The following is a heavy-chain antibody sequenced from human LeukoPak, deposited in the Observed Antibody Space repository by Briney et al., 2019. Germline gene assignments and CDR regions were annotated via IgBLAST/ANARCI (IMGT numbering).Heavy chain of an antibody. J-gene: IGHJ4*02. Sequence: GESLKISCKGSGYSFTSYWIGWVRQMPGKGLEWMGIIYPGDSDTRYSPSFQGQVTISADKSISTAYLQWSSLKASDTAMYYCARLAGDYVWGSYRTVGYFDYWGQGTLVTVSS. V-gene: IGHV5-51*01. CDR3: ARLAGDYVWGSYRTVGYFDY. CDR1: GYSFTSYW. CDR2: IYPGDSDT. D-gene: IGHD3-16*02.